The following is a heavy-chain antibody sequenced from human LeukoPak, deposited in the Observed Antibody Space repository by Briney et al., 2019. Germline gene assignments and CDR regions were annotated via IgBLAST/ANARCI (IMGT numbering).Heavy chain of an antibody. D-gene: IGHD3-3*01. CDR1: GLTLSNYW. CDR3: ARDESWSGLY. V-gene: IGHV3-7*03. Sequence: GGSLRLSCTASGLTLSNYWMIWVRQAPGKGLQWVAKIKQDGSEKYYVDSVKGRFTISRDNAENSLYLQMNSLRVEDTAVYYCARDESWSGLYWGQGTLVTVSS. J-gene: IGHJ4*02. CDR2: IKQDGSEK.